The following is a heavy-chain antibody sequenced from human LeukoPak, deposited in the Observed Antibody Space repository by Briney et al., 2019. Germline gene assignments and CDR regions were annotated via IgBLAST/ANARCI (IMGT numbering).Heavy chain of an antibody. CDR2: ISYDGSNK. Sequence: LSLTCTVSGGSISSGGCYWSWVRQAPGKGLEWVAVISYDGSNKYYADSVKGRFTISRDNSKNTLYLQMNSLRAEDTAVYYCARTTYGDSYYFDYWGQGTLVTVSS. CDR3: ARTTYGDSYYFDY. D-gene: IGHD4-17*01. J-gene: IGHJ4*02. CDR1: GGSISSGG. V-gene: IGHV3-30-3*01.